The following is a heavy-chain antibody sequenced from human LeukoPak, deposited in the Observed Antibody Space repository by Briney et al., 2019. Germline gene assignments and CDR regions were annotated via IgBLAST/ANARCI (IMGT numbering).Heavy chain of an antibody. J-gene: IGHJ4*02. Sequence: SETLSLTCTVSGGSISSYYWSWIRQPPGKGLEWIGYIYYSGSTKYNPSLKSRVTISVDASKTRFSLKLNSVTAADTAVYYCARGSRGLYHFDYWGQGTLVTVSS. D-gene: IGHD2-15*01. CDR1: GGSISSYY. V-gene: IGHV4-59*01. CDR2: IYYSGST. CDR3: ARGSRGLYHFDY.